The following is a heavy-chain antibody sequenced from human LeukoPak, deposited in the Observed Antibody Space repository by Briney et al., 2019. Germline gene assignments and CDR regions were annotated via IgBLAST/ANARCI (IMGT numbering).Heavy chain of an antibody. J-gene: IGHJ4*02. CDR1: GYTFTSYD. CDR2: MNPNSGNT. Sequence: ASVKVSCKASGYTFTSYDINWVRQATGQGLEWMGWMNPNSGNTGYAQKFQGRVTITRNTSISTAYMELSSLRSEDTAVYYCARIGAYYYDSSENYWGQGTLVTVSS. D-gene: IGHD3-22*01. V-gene: IGHV1-8*03. CDR3: ARIGAYYYDSSENY.